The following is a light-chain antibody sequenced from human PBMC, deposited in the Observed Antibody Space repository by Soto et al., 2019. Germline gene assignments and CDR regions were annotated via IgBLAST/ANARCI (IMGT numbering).Light chain of an antibody. V-gene: IGKV3-15*01. CDR1: QRVSSN. CDR3: QQYNSWPLT. CDR2: GAS. Sequence: EIVMTQSLASLSVSPGERATLSCRASQRVSSNLTWYQQKPGQAPRLLIYGASTRATCIPARFSGSGSGTELTVTIGSLQSEDFAVYYCQQYNSWPLTIGLGAKVEIK. J-gene: IGKJ4*01.